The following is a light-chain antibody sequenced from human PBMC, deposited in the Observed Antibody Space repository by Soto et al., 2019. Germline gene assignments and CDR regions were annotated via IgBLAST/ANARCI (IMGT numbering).Light chain of an antibody. V-gene: IGLV2-8*01. CDR2: EVS. CDR1: SSDIGDYNY. Sequence: QSALTQPPSASGSPGQSVTVSCTGTSSDIGDYNYVSWYQQHPGKAPKLMIYEVSKRPSGVPDRFSGSKSGNTASLTVSGLQADDEADYYRSLYVGNNNLVFGGGTKLTVL. CDR3: SLYVGNNNLV. J-gene: IGLJ2*01.